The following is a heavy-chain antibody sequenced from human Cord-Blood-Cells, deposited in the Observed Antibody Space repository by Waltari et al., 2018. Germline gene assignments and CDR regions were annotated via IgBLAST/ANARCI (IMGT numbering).Heavy chain of an antibody. CDR2: ITPNSGGK. CDR3: ASDGEELGTNLDY. V-gene: IGHV1-2*02. CDR1: GYTFTGYY. D-gene: IGHD7-27*01. Sequence: QVQLVQSGAEVKKPGASVKVSCKASGYTFTGYYMHWVLQAPGKGIEWKGWITPNSGGKKYAQKFQGRVTITRDTSISTAYMELGRLRSDDTAVYYCASDGEELGTNLDYWGQGTLVTVSS. J-gene: IGHJ4*02.